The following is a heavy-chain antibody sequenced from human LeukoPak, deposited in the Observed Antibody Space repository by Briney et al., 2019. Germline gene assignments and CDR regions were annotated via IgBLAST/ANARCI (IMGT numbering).Heavy chain of an antibody. D-gene: IGHD2/OR15-2a*01. Sequence: SETLSLTCAVHGVSFSGNYWSWIRQSPEKGLEWIGEIYHSRYTTYNPSLKSRVTISADTSENQLPLRLTSVTAADTALYYCARIRCSPTDNTCYNYWGQATLVTVSS. CDR2: IYHSRYT. CDR1: GVSFSGNY. J-gene: IGHJ4*02. CDR3: ARIRCSPTDNTCYNY. V-gene: IGHV4-34*01.